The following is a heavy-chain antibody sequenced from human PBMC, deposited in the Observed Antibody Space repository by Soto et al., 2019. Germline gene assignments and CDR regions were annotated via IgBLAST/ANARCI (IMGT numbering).Heavy chain of an antibody. Sequence: SETLSLTCTVSGGSISNYYWTWIRQPPGKGLEWIGYLYYSGSTNYNPSLKSRVTISVDTSKNQFSLKLSSVTAADTAVYYCASRDGYKRAFDYWGQGTLVTVSS. CDR3: ASRDGYKRAFDY. CDR1: GGSISNYY. J-gene: IGHJ4*02. CDR2: LYYSGST. D-gene: IGHD5-12*01. V-gene: IGHV4-59*01.